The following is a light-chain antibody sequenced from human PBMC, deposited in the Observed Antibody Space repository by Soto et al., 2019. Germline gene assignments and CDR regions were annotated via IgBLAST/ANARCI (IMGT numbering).Light chain of an antibody. CDR1: DSNIGGNY. CDR3: ATWDDSLSTML. CDR2: RND. V-gene: IGLV1-47*01. J-gene: IGLJ2*01. Sequence: QSVLTQTPSESGTPGQRVTISCSGSDSNIGGNYVYWYQSLPGMAPKLLISRNDQRPSGVPDRFSGSKSGTSASLAISGLRPEDEADYYCATWDDSLSTMLFGGGTKVTVL.